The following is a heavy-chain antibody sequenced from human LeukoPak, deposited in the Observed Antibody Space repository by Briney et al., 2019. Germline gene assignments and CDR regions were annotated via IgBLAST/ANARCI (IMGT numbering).Heavy chain of an antibody. CDR1: GYTFTSYA. J-gene: IGHJ4*02. CDR2: INAGNGNT. D-gene: IGHD6-19*01. Sequence: ASVKVSCKASGYTFTSYAMHWVRQAPGQRLEWMGWINAGNGNTKYSQKFQGRVTITRDTSASTAYMELSSLRSEDTAVYYCAARSESSGWPDYWGQGTLVTVSS. CDR3: AARSESSGWPDY. V-gene: IGHV1-3*01.